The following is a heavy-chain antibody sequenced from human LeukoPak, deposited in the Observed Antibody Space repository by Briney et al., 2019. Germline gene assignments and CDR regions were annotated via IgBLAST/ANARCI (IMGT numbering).Heavy chain of an antibody. CDR2: IRRSDDST. CDR3: ARDDAVAGGYLDY. CDR1: GFTFNNYA. J-gene: IGHJ4*02. D-gene: IGHD6-19*01. V-gene: IGHV3-23*01. Sequence: PGGSLRLSCVASGFTFNNYAVTWVRQAPGKGLEWVSAIRRSDDSTYYTDFVKGRFTISRDKSKNTLFLQMNSLRAEDTAVYYCARDDAVAGGYLDYWGQGALVTVSS.